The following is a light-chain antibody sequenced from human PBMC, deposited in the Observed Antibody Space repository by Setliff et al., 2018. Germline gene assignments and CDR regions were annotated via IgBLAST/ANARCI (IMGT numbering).Light chain of an antibody. J-gene: IGLJ2*01. CDR3: GTWDSSLSAAV. Sequence: QSVLTQPPSVSAAPGQKVTISCSGGSSNIGNNYVSWYQHLPGTAPKLLIYDNNKRPSGIPDRFSGSKSGTSATLGITGLQTGDEADYYCGTWDSSLSAAVFGGGTKVTVL. CDR2: DNN. CDR1: SSNIGNNY. V-gene: IGLV1-51*01.